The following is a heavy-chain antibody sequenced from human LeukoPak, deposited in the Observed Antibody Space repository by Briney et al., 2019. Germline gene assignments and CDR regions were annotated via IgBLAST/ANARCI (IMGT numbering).Heavy chain of an antibody. CDR1: GGSISNYY. CDR3: ARVGGTNYYYYGMDV. Sequence: SETLSLTCTVSGGSISNYYWSWIRQPPGKGLEWIGYIYYSGSTNYNPSLKSRVTISVGTSKNQFSLKLSSVTAADTAVYYCARVGGTNYYYYGMDVWGQGTTVTVS. CDR2: IYYSGST. D-gene: IGHD1-26*01. V-gene: IGHV4-59*01. J-gene: IGHJ6*02.